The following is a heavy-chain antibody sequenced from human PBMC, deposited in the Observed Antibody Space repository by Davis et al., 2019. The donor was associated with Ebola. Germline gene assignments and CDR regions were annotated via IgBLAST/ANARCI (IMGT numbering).Heavy chain of an antibody. CDR2: INPITGGT. CDR1: GYRFTSYY. Sequence: ASVKVSCKASGYRFTSYYMHWVRRAPGQGLEWMGIINPITGGTSYAQNFQVRVNMTRDTSTSTVYMELSSLRSKDTAVYYCAREGGRYYDSSGYVFDIWGQGTMVKVSS. D-gene: IGHD3-22*01. CDR3: AREGGRYYDSSGYVFDI. V-gene: IGHV1-46*01. J-gene: IGHJ3*02.